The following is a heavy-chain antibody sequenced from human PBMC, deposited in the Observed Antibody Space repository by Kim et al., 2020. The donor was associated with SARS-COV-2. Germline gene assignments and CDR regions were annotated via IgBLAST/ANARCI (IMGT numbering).Heavy chain of an antibody. CDR3: ARGQPALSHGSGGYSLYY. J-gene: IGHJ6*03. Sequence: SETLSLTCAVYGGSLTGYCWSWIRQPPGKGLEWIGEIKHSGSTNYNSSLKSRLSISVQTSKKQFSLKLSSVTAADTAVYFCARGQPALSHGSGGYSLYY. V-gene: IGHV4-34*01. CDR2: IKHSGST. CDR1: GGSLTGYC. D-gene: IGHD3-10*01.